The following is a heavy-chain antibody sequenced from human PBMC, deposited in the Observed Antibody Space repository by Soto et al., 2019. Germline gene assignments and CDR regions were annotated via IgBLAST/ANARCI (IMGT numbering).Heavy chain of an antibody. D-gene: IGHD3-16*01. CDR2: ISYDGSNK. CDR1: GFTFSNYA. V-gene: IGHV3-30-3*01. CDR3: ARPLTIGDYHYGMDV. Sequence: PGGSLRLSCAASGFTFSNYAMHWVRQAPGKGLEWVAVISYDGSNKYYADSVKGRFTISRDNSKNTLCVQMNSLRAEDTAVYYCARPLTIGDYHYGMDVWGQGTTVTVSS. J-gene: IGHJ6*02.